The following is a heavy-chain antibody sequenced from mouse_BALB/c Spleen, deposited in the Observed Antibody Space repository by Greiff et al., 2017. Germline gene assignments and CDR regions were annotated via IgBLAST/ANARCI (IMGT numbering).Heavy chain of an antibody. Sequence: EVMLVESGGGLVQPGGSLKLSCAASGFTFSSYGMSWVRQTPDKRLELVATINSNGGSTYYPDSVKGRFTISRDNAKNTLYLQMSSLKSEDTAMYYCATRAWFAYWGQGTLVTVSA. CDR3: ATRAWFAY. J-gene: IGHJ3*01. V-gene: IGHV5-6-3*01. CDR2: INSNGGST. CDR1: GFTFSSYG.